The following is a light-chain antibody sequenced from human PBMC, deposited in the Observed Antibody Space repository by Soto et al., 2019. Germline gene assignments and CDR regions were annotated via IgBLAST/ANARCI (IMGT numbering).Light chain of an antibody. CDR3: AAWDDSLNGSYV. Sequence: QSVLTQPPSASGTPGQRVTISCSGSSSNIGSYTVNWYQQLPGAAPKVLIYSNNQRPSGVPDRFSGSKSGTSASLAISGLQSEDEADYYCAAWDDSLNGSYVFGTGTKVTVL. J-gene: IGLJ1*01. CDR1: SSNIGSYT. V-gene: IGLV1-44*01. CDR2: SNN.